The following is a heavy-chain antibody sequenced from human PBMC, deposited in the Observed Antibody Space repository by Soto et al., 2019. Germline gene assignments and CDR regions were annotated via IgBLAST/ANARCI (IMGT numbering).Heavy chain of an antibody. CDR3: AREAKYCSGGSCYSYYYGMDV. D-gene: IGHD2-15*01. CDR1: GGSISSGGYY. Sequence: SETLSLTCTVSGGSISSGGYYWSWIRQHPGKGLEWIGYIYYSGSTYYNPSLKSRATISVDTSKNQFSLKLSSVTAADTAVYYCAREAKYCSGGSCYSYYYGMDVWGQGTTVTVSS. J-gene: IGHJ6*02. V-gene: IGHV4-31*03. CDR2: IYYSGST.